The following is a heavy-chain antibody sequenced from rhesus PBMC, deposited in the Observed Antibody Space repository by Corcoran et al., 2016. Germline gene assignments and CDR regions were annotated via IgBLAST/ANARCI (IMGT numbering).Heavy chain of an antibody. D-gene: IGHD1-44*01. CDR2: IHGNSGST. J-gene: IGHJ4*01. Sequence: QVQLQESGPGLVKPSETLPLTCAVSGASIRSYWLNWIRQPPGQGLEWIGEIHGNSGSTNYNPSLTSRVTISKDASKNQFSLKLSSVTAADTAVYYCARDQGVGTTLLDYWGQGVLVTVSS. V-gene: IGHV4-80*01. CDR3: ARDQGVGTTLLDY. CDR1: GASIRSYW.